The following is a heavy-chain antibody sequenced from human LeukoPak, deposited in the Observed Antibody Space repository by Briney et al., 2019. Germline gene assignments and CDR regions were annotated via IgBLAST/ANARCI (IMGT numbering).Heavy chain of an antibody. CDR3: ASARGYSDFDSYFDY. Sequence: ASVKVSCKASGYTVIGYYMHWVRQAPGQGPEWMGWINPNSGGTNYAQKFQGRVTMTLATSIGTAYMELSRLKSDDTAVYYCASARGYSDFDSYFDYWGQGTLVTVSS. V-gene: IGHV1-2*02. D-gene: IGHD5-12*01. CDR1: GYTVIGYY. CDR2: INPNSGGT. J-gene: IGHJ4*02.